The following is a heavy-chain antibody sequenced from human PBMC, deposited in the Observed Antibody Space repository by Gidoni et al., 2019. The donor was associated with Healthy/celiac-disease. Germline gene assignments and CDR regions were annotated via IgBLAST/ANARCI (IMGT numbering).Heavy chain of an antibody. D-gene: IGHD5-12*01. Sequence: FSSYAMSWVRQAPGKGLEWVPAISGSGGSTYYADSVKGRFTISRDNSKNTLYLQMNSLRAEDTAVYYCAKVISGYDPYDAFDIWGQGTMVTVSS. CDR3: AKVISGYDPYDAFDI. J-gene: IGHJ3*02. CDR1: FSSYA. CDR2: ISGSGGST. V-gene: IGHV3-23*01.